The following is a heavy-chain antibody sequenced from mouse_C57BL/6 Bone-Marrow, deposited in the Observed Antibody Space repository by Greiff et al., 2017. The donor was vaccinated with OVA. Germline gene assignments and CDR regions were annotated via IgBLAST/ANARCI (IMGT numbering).Heavy chain of an antibody. V-gene: IGHV5-9*01. Sequence: EVQGVESGGGLVKPGGSLKLSCAASGFTFSSYTMSWVRQTPEKRLEWVATISGGGGNTYYPDSVKGRFTISRDNAKNTLYLQMSSLRSEDTALYYCARQRSLWFAYWGQGTLVTVSA. CDR1: GFTFSSYT. CDR3: ARQRSLWFAY. J-gene: IGHJ3*01. CDR2: ISGGGGNT. D-gene: IGHD6-2*01.